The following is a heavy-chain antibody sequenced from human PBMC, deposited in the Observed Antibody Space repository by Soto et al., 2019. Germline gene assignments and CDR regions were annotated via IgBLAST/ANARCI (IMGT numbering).Heavy chain of an antibody. J-gene: IGHJ4*02. V-gene: IGHV1-3*01. Sequence: QVQLVQSGAEVKKPGASVKVSCKASGYTFTNYAMHWVRQAPGQRLEWMGWITAGNGNTKYSQKFQDRVNITRDTSARTAYMELSSLTSEDTAVYYCARDSHGCDYWGQGTLVTVSS. CDR3: ARDSHGCDY. CDR1: GYTFTNYA. D-gene: IGHD6-19*01. CDR2: ITAGNGNT.